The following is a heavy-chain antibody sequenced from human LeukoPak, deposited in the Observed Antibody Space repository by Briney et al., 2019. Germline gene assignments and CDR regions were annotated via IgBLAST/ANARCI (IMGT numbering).Heavy chain of an antibody. CDR3: ARLSLLWFGESIGIFDY. CDR1: GGSFSGYY. CDR2: INHSGST. Sequence: SETLSRTCAVYGGSFSGYYWSWIRQPPGKGLEWIGEINHSGSTNYNPSLKSRVTISVDTSKNQFSLRLSSVTAADTAVYYCARLSLLWFGESIGIFDYWGQGTLVTVSS. V-gene: IGHV4-34*01. D-gene: IGHD3-10*01. J-gene: IGHJ4*02.